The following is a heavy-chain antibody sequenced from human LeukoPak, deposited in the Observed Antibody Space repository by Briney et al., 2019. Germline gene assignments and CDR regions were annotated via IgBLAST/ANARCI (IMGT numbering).Heavy chain of an antibody. J-gene: IGHJ4*02. CDR3: ATKEAVVVVISGFDY. Sequence: GGSLRLSCAASGFTFSNAWMSWVRQATGKGLEWVGRIKSKTDGGTTDYTAPVNGRFNISIDDSKNTLYLQMNSLRAEDTAVYYCATKEAVVVVISGFDYWGQGTLVTVSS. D-gene: IGHD3-22*01. CDR2: IKSKTDGGTT. V-gene: IGHV3-15*01. CDR1: GFTFSNAW.